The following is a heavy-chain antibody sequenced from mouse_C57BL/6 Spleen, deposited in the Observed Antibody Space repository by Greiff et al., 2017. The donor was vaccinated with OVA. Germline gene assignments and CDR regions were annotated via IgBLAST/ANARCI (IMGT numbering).Heavy chain of an antibody. J-gene: IGHJ2*01. Sequence: VKLMESGPGLVAPSQSLSITCTVSGFSLTSYGVSWVRQPPGKGLEWLGVIWGDGSTNYHSALISRLSISKDDSKSHVFLKLNSLRTDDTATDDCAKPGSDGGFDYWGQGTTLTVSS. CDR1: GFSLTSYG. D-gene: IGHD3-1*01. CDR3: AKPGSDGGFDY. V-gene: IGHV2-3*01. CDR2: IWGDGST.